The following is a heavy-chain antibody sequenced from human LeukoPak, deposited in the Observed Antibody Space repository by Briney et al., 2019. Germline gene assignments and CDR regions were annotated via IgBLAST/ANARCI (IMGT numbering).Heavy chain of an antibody. CDR1: GGSFSGYY. Sequence: SETLSLTCDVYGGSFSGYYWSWIRQPPGKGLEWIGEINHSGSTNYNPSLKSRVTISVDTSKNQFSLKLSSVTAADTAVYYCARAEELDYWGQGTLVTVSS. V-gene: IGHV4-34*01. J-gene: IGHJ4*02. CDR3: ARAEELDY. CDR2: INHSGST. D-gene: IGHD1-14*01.